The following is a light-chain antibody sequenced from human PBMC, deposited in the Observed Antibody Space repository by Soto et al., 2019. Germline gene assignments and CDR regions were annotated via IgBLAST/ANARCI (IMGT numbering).Light chain of an antibody. CDR2: EVS. CDR3: SSYTSSSTYV. Sequence: QSVLAQPASVSGSPGQSITISCTGTSSDVGGYNYVSRYLQHPGKAPKLMIYEVSNRPSGVSNRFSGSKSGNTASLTISGLQAEDEADYYCSSYTSSSTYVFGTGTKVTVL. CDR1: SSDVGGYNY. J-gene: IGLJ1*01. V-gene: IGLV2-14*01.